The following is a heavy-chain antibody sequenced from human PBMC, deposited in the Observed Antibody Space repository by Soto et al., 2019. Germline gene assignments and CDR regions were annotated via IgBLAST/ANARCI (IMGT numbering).Heavy chain of an antibody. D-gene: IGHD2-21*02. Sequence: EVQLLESGGGLVQPGGSLRLSCAASGFTFSSYAMSWARQAPGKGLEWVSGISGSGAGTFYADSVKGQFTISRDNSKNKLYLQMNSLRAEDTAIYYCARRAVVTASSYWYFALWGRGTLFTVSS. J-gene: IGHJ2*01. CDR2: ISGSGAGT. CDR1: GFTFSSYA. CDR3: ARRAVVTASSYWYFAL. V-gene: IGHV3-23*01.